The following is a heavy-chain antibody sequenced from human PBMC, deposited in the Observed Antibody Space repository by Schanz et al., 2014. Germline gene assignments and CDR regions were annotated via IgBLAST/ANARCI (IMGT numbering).Heavy chain of an antibody. CDR1: GFPFSSFA. J-gene: IGHJ4*02. V-gene: IGHV3-21*01. D-gene: IGHD5-18*01. CDR2: ISTSGTYM. CDR3: VRVSFADPRLYRGMDRDIDY. Sequence: EVQLMESGGGLVKPGGSLRLSCVASGFPFSSFAITWVRRAPGGGLEWVSSISTSGTYMYFADSLKGRLTISRDDAKKSMYLQMNNLRAEDTAVYYCVRVSFADPRLYRGMDRDIDYWGQGTLVTVSS.